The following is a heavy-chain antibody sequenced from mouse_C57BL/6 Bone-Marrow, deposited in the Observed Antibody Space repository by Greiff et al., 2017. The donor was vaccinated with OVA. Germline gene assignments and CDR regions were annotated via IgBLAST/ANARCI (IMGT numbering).Heavy chain of an antibody. V-gene: IGHV1-72*01. D-gene: IGHD2-5*01. CDR3: ARGNYSNSYLYFDV. CDR1: GYTFTSYW. J-gene: IGHJ1*03. CDR2: IDPNSGGT. Sequence: QVQLQQSGAELARPGASVKLSCKASGYTFTSYWMHWVKQRPGRGLEWIGRIDPNSGGTKYNEKFKSKATLTVDKPSSTAYMQLSSLTSEDSAVYYCARGNYSNSYLYFDVWGTGTTVTVSS.